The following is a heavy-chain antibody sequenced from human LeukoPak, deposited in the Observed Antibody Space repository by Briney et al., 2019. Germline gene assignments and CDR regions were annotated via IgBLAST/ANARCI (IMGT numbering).Heavy chain of an antibody. CDR2: ISAYNGNT. J-gene: IGHJ4*02. CDR1: GYTFTSYG. Sequence: GASVKVSCKASGYTFTSYGISWVRQAPGQGLEWMGWISAYNGNTNYAQKLQGRVTMTTDTSTSTAYMELRSLRSDDTAVYYCAREAYYYDSSGSSSDYWGQGTLVTVSS. D-gene: IGHD3-22*01. V-gene: IGHV1-18*01. CDR3: AREAYYYDSSGSSSDY.